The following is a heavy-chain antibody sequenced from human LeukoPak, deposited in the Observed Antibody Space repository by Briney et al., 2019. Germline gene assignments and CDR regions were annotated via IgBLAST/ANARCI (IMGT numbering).Heavy chain of an antibody. CDR3: AKDVRGYNRPFDY. D-gene: IGHD3-10*02. Sequence: PGGSLRLSCAASGFTFGSCAMNWVRQAPGKGLEWVSSINGSGANTYYADSVEGRFTISRDNSQNTLYLQMNSLRAEDTVVYYCAKDVRGYNRPFDYWGQGTLVTVSS. CDR1: GFTFGSCA. CDR2: INGSGANT. V-gene: IGHV3-23*01. J-gene: IGHJ4*02.